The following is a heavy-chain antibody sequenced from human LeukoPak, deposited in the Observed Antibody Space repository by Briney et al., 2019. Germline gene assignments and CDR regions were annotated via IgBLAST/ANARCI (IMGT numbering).Heavy chain of an antibody. V-gene: IGHV3-48*03. CDR1: GFTFSSYD. J-gene: IGHJ4*02. Sequence: GGSLRLSCAASGFTFSSYDMSWVRQAPGKGLEWVSYISSSGSTIYYADSVKGLLTISRDNAKNSLYLQMNSLRAEDTAVYYFARGSRGMNYWGQGTLVTVSS. D-gene: IGHD6-13*01. CDR3: ARGSRGMNY. CDR2: ISSSGSTI.